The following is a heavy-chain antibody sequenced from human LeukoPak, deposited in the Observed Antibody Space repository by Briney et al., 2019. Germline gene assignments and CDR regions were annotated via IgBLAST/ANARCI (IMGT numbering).Heavy chain of an antibody. Sequence: ASVKVSCKASGYTFTSYGISGVRQAPGQGLEWMGWISAYNGNTNYAQKLQGRVTMTTDTSTSTAYMELRSLRSDGTAVYYCARSVTDIVATKESPYSSGWYYYFDYWGQGTLVTVSS. CDR2: ISAYNGNT. V-gene: IGHV1-18*01. CDR3: ARSVTDIVATKESPYSSGWYYYFDY. CDR1: GYTFTSYG. J-gene: IGHJ4*02. D-gene: IGHD5-12*01.